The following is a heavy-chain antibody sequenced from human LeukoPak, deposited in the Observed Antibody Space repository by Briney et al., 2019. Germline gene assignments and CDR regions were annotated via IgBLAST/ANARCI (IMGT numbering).Heavy chain of an antibody. CDR2: IYYSRST. J-gene: IGHJ4*02. V-gene: IGHV4-59*01. D-gene: IGHD3-22*01. CDR3: ARDGYDSSGYYEPFDY. Sequence: SETLSLTCTVSGGSISSYYWSWIRQPPGKGLEWIGYIYYSRSTNYNPSLKSRVTISVDTSKNQFSLKLSSVTAADTAVYYCARDGYDSSGYYEPFDYWGQGTLVTVSS. CDR1: GGSISSYY.